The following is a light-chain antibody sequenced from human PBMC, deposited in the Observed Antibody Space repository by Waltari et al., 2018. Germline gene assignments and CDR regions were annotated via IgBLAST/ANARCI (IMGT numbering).Light chain of an antibody. V-gene: IGLV2-11*01. CDR2: VVS. J-gene: IGLJ1*01. Sequence: QYALTQPRSVSGSPGQSVTISCTGTNSDVVGYKYVSWYQQHPDKAPIRIIYVVSTRPSGVPNRFSGTQSANTASLTIAGLQSEYEADYYCCSYAGSFTWVFGTGTKVTVL. CDR1: NSDVVGYKY. CDR3: CSYAGSFTWV.